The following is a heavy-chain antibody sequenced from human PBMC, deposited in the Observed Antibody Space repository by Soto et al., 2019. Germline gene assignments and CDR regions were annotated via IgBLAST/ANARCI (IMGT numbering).Heavy chain of an antibody. CDR1: GFTFSSYA. Sequence: EVQLLESGGGLVQPGGSLRLSCPASGFTFSSYAMSWVRQAPGKGLEWVSAISGSGGSTYYADSLKGRFTISRDNSKNTVYLQIDSLRAEATAVYYCAKLSQLFTKSAAFYIWGQGTMVTVSS. CDR3: AKLSQLFTKSAAFYI. D-gene: IGHD2-2*01. CDR2: ISGSGGST. V-gene: IGHV3-23*01. J-gene: IGHJ3*02.